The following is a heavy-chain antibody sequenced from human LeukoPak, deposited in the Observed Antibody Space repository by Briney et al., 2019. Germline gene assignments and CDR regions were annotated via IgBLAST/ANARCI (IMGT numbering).Heavy chain of an antibody. J-gene: IGHJ3*02. D-gene: IGHD1-26*01. CDR2: KSGST. CDR3: ARGRGYGGNYLRSFDI. V-gene: IGHV4-59*08. CDR1: GDSISSYF. Sequence: SETLSPTCTVSGDSISSYFWSWIRQPPGKGLEWIGYKSGSTNYNPSLKSRVTILLDRSKNQFSLKLSSVTAADTAVYYCARGRGYGGNYLRSFDIWGQGTMVTVSS.